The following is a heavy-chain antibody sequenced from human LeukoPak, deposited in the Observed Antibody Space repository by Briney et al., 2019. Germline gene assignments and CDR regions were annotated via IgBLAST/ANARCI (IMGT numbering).Heavy chain of an antibody. Sequence: SGPTLVNPTQTLTPTCTFSGFSLSSTGVGVGWIRQPPGKALEWLALIYWDDDKRFSPSLKSRLTITQDTSRNQVVLTMTNMDPVDTATYYCAHRRDSRSGWPFDYWGQGTLVTVSS. J-gene: IGHJ4*02. D-gene: IGHD6-19*01. CDR3: AHRRDSRSGWPFDY. V-gene: IGHV2-5*02. CDR1: GFSLSSTGVG. CDR2: IYWDDDK.